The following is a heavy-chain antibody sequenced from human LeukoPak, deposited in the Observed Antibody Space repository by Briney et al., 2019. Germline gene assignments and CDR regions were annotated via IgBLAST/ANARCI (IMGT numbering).Heavy chain of an antibody. CDR1: GYTFTGYY. D-gene: IGHD3-22*01. CDR3: AREGTYYYDSSGYADAFDI. Sequence: ASVKVSCKASGYTFTGYYMHWVGQAPGQGLEWMGRINPNSGGTNYAQKFQGRVTMTRDTSISTAYMELSRLRSDDTAVYYCAREGTYYYDSSGYADAFDIWGQGTMVTVSS. J-gene: IGHJ3*02. V-gene: IGHV1-2*06. CDR2: INPNSGGT.